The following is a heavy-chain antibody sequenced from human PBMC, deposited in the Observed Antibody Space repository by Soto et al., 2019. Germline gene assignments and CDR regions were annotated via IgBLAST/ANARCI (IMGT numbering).Heavy chain of an antibody. CDR1: GDSVSSNSAA. Sequence: SQTLSLTCAISGDSVSSNSAAWNWIRQSPSRGLEWLGRTYYRSKWYNDYAVSVKSRITINPDTSKNQFSLQLNSVTPEDTAVYYCARDQSIIAAAGLYYYYGMDVWGQGTTVTVSS. D-gene: IGHD6-13*01. CDR3: ARDQSIIAAAGLYYYYGMDV. CDR2: TYYRSKWYN. V-gene: IGHV6-1*01. J-gene: IGHJ6*02.